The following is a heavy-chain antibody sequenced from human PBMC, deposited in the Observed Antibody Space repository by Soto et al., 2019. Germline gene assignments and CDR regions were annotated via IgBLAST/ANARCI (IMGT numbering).Heavy chain of an antibody. D-gene: IGHD4-17*01. J-gene: IGHJ6*02. CDR1: GGSISSSSYY. CDR2: IYYSGST. CDR3: ASRTTVTEIAYYYGMDV. V-gene: IGHV4-39*01. Sequence: PSETLSLTCTVSGGSISSSSYYWGWIRQPPGKGLEWIGSIYYSGSTYYNPSLKSRVTISVDTSKNQFSLKLSSVTAADTAVYYCASRTTVTEIAYYYGMDVWGQGTTVTVSS.